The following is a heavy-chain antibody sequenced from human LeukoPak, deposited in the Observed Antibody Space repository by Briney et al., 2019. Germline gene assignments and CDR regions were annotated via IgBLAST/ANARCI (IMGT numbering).Heavy chain of an antibody. CDR2: ISDDGNNE. V-gene: IGHV3-30*18. D-gene: IGHD6-6*01. J-gene: IGHJ4*02. Sequence: GGSLRLSCAASGFTFSAYGMHWVRQAPGKGLEGVAVISDDGNNEYYADSVKGRFTISRDNSKNTLYLQMNSLRAEDTAVYYCAKDLRVQSIATRPEGLFDFWGQGTLVTVPS. CDR1: GFTFSAYG. CDR3: AKDLRVQSIATRPEGLFDF.